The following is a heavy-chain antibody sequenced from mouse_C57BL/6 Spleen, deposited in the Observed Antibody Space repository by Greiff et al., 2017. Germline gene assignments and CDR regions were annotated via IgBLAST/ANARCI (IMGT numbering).Heavy chain of an antibody. D-gene: IGHD1-1*01. CDR1: GYTFTDYY. Sequence: EVQLQQSGPVLVKPGASVKMSCKASGYTFTDYYMNWVKQSHGKSLEWIGVINPYNGGTSYNQKFKGKATLTVDKSSSTAYMELNSLTSEDSAVYYCARSGGSRPYYFDYWGQGTTLTVSS. V-gene: IGHV1-19*01. CDR2: INPYNGGT. CDR3: ARSGGSRPYYFDY. J-gene: IGHJ2*01.